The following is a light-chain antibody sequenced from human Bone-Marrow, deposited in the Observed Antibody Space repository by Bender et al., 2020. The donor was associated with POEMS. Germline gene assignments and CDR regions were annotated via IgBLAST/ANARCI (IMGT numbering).Light chain of an antibody. Sequence: SYEVTQPPSVSVSPGQTASITCSGDDLGDKYVAWYQQKPGQSPVLVIYRDTKRPSGIPERFSGSNSGNTATLTISGTQAMDEDDYYCQAWDTYSVIFGGGTKLTVL. CDR1: DLGDKY. CDR3: QAWDTYSVI. J-gene: IGLJ2*01. CDR2: RDT. V-gene: IGLV3-1*01.